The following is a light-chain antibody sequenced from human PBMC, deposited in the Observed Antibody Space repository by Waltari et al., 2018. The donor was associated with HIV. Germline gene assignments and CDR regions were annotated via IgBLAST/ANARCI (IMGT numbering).Light chain of an antibody. V-gene: IGKV3-20*01. Sequence: EIVLTQSPGTLSLSPGDRATLSCRASQNVSSSYLAWYQQKSRQAHRLLIYAASARATAIPDRFTGSGSGTDFTLTISRLEAEDFAVFYCQQYGSSPWTFGQGTKVEIK. CDR2: AAS. J-gene: IGKJ1*01. CDR1: QNVSSSY. CDR3: QQYGSSPWT.